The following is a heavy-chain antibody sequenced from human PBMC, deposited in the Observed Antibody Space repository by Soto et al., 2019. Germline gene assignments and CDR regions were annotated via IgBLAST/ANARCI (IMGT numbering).Heavy chain of an antibody. CDR3: ASFSKYYYGSGSYSSHYYYYGMDV. CDR1: GGSFSGYY. Sequence: SETLSLTCAVYGGSFSGYYWSWIRQPPGKGLEWIGEINHSGSTNYNPSLKSRVTISVDTSKNQFSLKLSSVTAADTAVYYCASFSKYYYGSGSYSSHYYYYGMDVWGQGTTVTVSS. CDR2: INHSGST. V-gene: IGHV4-34*01. J-gene: IGHJ6*02. D-gene: IGHD3-10*01.